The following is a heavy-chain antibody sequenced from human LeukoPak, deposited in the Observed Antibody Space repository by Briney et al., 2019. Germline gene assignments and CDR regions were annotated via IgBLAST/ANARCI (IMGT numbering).Heavy chain of an antibody. Sequence: ASVKVSCKASGYTFTSYDINWVRQATGQGLEWMGWMNPNSGDTGYAQKFQGRVTMTRNTSISTAYMELSSLRSEDTAVYYCARDSALYCGGDCYSGFDYWGQGTLVTVSS. J-gene: IGHJ4*02. V-gene: IGHV1-8*01. CDR3: ARDSALYCGGDCYSGFDY. D-gene: IGHD2-21*02. CDR1: GYTFTSYD. CDR2: MNPNSGDT.